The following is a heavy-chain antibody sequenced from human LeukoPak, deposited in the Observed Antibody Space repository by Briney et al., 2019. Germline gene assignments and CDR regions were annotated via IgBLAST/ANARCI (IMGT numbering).Heavy chain of an antibody. CDR3: TKPRGGYYFDY. V-gene: IGHV3-23*01. Sequence: PGGSLRLSCAASGFTFSSYAMNWVRQAPGRGLEWVSTISGSGGSIYSADSVKGRFTISRDNSKNTLYLQMNSLRAEDTAVYYCTKPRGGYYFDYWGQGTLVTVSS. J-gene: IGHJ4*02. CDR2: ISGSGGSI. D-gene: IGHD3-16*01. CDR1: GFTFSSYA.